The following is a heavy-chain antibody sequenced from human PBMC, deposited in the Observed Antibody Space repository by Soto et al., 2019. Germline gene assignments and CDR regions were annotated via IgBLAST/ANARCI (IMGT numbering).Heavy chain of an antibody. D-gene: IGHD6-19*01. CDR1: GFTFSTYG. CDR2: ISYDGGNK. Sequence: QVQLVESGGGVVQPGRSLRLSCAASGFTFSTYGMHWVRQAPGKGLAWVAVISYDGGNKYYGDSVKGRFTISRDNSKNTLYLQMNSLRAEDTAMYFCAYDPRTKLAVAEVYFDYWGQGTLVTVSS. J-gene: IGHJ4*02. V-gene: IGHV3-30*18. CDR3: AYDPRTKLAVAEVYFDY.